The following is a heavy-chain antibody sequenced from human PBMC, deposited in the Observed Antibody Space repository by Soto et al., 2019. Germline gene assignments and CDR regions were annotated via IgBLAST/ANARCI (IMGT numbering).Heavy chain of an antibody. CDR1: GFTFSDHF. Sequence: EVQLVESGGGLVRPGGSLRLSCAASGFTFSDHFMDWVRQAPWKGLQCVGSIRNKDYGFTTVYAASVNDRFTISRDESRSSVDLQLHCPRSEDTVGYYCATSRPTRNSSCFDYRGQGTLDMGSS. CDR2: IRNKDYGFTT. V-gene: IGHV3-72*01. CDR3: ATSRPTRNSSCFDY. D-gene: IGHD1-7*01. J-gene: IGHJ4*02.